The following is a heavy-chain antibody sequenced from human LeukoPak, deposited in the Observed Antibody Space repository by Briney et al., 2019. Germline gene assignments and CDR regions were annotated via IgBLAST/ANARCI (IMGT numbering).Heavy chain of an antibody. Sequence: SLRLSCAASGFTFSSYSMNWVRQAPGKGLEWVSSISSSSSYIYYADSVKGRFTISRDNAKNSLYLQMNSLRAEDTAVYYCARVGVVVVPAAIGGYYYYYYMDVWGKGTTVTISS. D-gene: IGHD2-2*01. CDR1: GFTFSSYS. CDR3: ARVGVVVVPAAIGGYYYYYYMDV. V-gene: IGHV3-21*01. CDR2: ISSSSSYI. J-gene: IGHJ6*03.